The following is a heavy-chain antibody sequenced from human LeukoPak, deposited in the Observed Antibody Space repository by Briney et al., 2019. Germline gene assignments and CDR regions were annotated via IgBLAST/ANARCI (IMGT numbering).Heavy chain of an antibody. D-gene: IGHD6-19*01. CDR2: IKSKTDGGTT. J-gene: IGHJ4*02. Sequence: GGSLRLSCAASGFTFSNAWMSWVRQAPGKGLEWVGRIKSKTDGGTTDYAAPVKGRFTISRDDSKNTLYLQMNSLKTEDTAVHYCTTDNWYSSGWYDDGIDYWGQGTLVTVSS. V-gene: IGHV3-15*01. CDR1: GFTFSNAW. CDR3: TTDNWYSSGWYDDGIDY.